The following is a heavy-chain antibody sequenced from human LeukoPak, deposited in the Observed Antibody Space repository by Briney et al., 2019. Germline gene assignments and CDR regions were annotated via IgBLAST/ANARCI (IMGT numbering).Heavy chain of an antibody. J-gene: IGHJ4*02. D-gene: IGHD3-22*01. CDR1: GGSISSGSYY. CDR2: IYTSGST. V-gene: IGHV4-61*02. Sequence: SETLSLTCTVSGGSISSGSYYWSWIRQSAGKGLEWIGRIYTSGSTNYNPSLKSRVTMSVDTSKNQLSLKLSSVTAADTAVYYCARDRYYYDSSGYYQLDYWGQGTLVTVSS. CDR3: ARDRYYYDSSGYYQLDY.